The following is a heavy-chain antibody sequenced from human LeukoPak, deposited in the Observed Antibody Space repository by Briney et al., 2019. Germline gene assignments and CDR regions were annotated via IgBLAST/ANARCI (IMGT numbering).Heavy chain of an antibody. CDR2: INHSGST. V-gene: IGHV4-34*01. D-gene: IGHD3-22*01. CDR1: GGSFSGYY. J-gene: IGHJ5*02. CDR3: ARGRRNYYDSSGYLRP. Sequence: SETLSLTCAVYGGSFSGYYWSWIRRPPGKGLEGIGEINHSGSTNYNPSLKSRVTISVDTSKNQFSLKLSSVTAADTAVYYCARGRRNYYDSSGYLRPWGQGTLVTVSS.